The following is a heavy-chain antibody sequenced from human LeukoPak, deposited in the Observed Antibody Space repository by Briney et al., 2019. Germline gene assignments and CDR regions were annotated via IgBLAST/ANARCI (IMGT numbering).Heavy chain of an antibody. CDR3: ARGGYSFDY. V-gene: IGHV3-7*01. CDR1: GFTFTQYW. J-gene: IGHJ4*02. CDR2: LHPDGSER. D-gene: IGHD5-12*01. Sequence: GGSLRLSCVASGFTFTQYWMTWVRQAPGKGLEWVARLHPDGSERNYVGSVEGRFTVFGDNAKSSLFLQMHSLRVEDTAIYYCARGGYSFDYLGQGTLVTVPS.